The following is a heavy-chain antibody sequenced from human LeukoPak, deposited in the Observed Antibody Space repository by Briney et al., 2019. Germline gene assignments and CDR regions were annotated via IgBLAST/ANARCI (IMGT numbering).Heavy chain of an antibody. D-gene: IGHD3-10*01. Sequence: GRSLRLSCAASGFTFSSYAMHWVRQAPGKGLEWVAVISYDGSNKYYADSVKGRFTISRDNSKNTLYLQMNSLRAEDTAVYYCARGPGGSGSYLDYWGQGTLVTVSS. J-gene: IGHJ4*02. CDR1: GFTFSSYA. CDR3: ARGPGGSGSYLDY. V-gene: IGHV3-30-3*01. CDR2: ISYDGSNK.